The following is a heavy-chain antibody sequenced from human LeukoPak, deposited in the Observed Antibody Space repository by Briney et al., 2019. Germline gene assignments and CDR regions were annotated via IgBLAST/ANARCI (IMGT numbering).Heavy chain of an antibody. J-gene: IGHJ4*02. CDR2: ISYDGSNK. CDR3: AKGTIVVVPAANFDY. D-gene: IGHD2-2*01. CDR1: GFTFSSYG. Sequence: GGSLRLSCAASGFTFSSYGMHWVRQAPGKGLEWVAVISYDGSNKYYADSVKGRFTISRDNSKNTLYLQMNSLRAEDTAVYYCAKGTIVVVPAANFDYWGQGTLVTVSS. V-gene: IGHV3-30*18.